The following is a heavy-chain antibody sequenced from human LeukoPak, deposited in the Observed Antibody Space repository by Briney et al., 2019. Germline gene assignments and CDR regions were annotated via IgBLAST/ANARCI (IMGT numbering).Heavy chain of an antibody. CDR1: GYSFTGYY. V-gene: IGHV1-2*02. Sequence: ASVKVSCKASGYSFTGYYMHWIRQAPGQGLEWMGWINPNTGGTSYAQKFQGRVTMTRDTSINTAYMELSRLRSDDTAVYYCARCQGGDCYSIANWFDPWGQGALVTVSS. CDR3: ARCQGGDCYSIANWFDP. D-gene: IGHD2-21*02. CDR2: INPNTGGT. J-gene: IGHJ5*02.